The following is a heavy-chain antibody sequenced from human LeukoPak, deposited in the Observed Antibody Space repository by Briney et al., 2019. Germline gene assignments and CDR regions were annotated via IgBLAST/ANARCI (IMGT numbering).Heavy chain of an antibody. CDR3: TLVGCSGGSCFSGHY. V-gene: IGHV3-15*01. D-gene: IGHD2-15*01. CDR1: GFTFSNAW. CDR2: IKSKTDGGSR. Sequence: GGSLRLSCAASGFTFSNAWMSWVRQAPGKGLEWVGRIKSKTDGGSRDYAAPVKGRFIISRDDSKNTLFLEMNSLKTEDTAVYYCTLVGCSGGSCFSGHYWGQGTLVTVFS. J-gene: IGHJ4*02.